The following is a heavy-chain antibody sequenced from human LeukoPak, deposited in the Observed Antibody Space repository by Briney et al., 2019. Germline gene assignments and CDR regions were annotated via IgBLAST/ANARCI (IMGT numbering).Heavy chain of an antibody. Sequence: SETLSLTCTVSGGSISSYYWSWIRQPPGKGLEWIGYIYYSGSTNYNPSLKSRVTISVDTSKNQFSLKLSSVTAADTAVYYCAVGAIRFSPFDPWGQGTLVTVSS. CDR1: GGSISSYY. CDR2: IYYSGST. CDR3: AVGAIRFSPFDP. V-gene: IGHV4-59*01. J-gene: IGHJ5*01. D-gene: IGHD3-3*01.